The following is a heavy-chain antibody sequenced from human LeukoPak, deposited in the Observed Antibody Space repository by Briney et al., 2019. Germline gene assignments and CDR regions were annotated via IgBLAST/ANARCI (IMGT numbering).Heavy chain of an antibody. Sequence: SGGPLRLSCAASGFTFSTYWMHWVRQAPGKGLVWVSRISGDGSITTYADSVKGRFTISRDNAKNTLYLQMSSLRAEDTAVYYCASEAGTDYYGMDVWGQGTTVTVSS. V-gene: IGHV3-74*01. CDR2: ISGDGSIT. D-gene: IGHD6-19*01. CDR1: GFTFSTYW. CDR3: ASEAGTDYYGMDV. J-gene: IGHJ6*02.